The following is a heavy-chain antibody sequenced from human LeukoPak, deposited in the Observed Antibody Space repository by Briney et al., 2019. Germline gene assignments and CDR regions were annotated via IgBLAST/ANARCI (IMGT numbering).Heavy chain of an antibody. CDR2: INHSGST. J-gene: IGHJ4*02. V-gene: IGHV4-34*01. Sequence: SETLSLTCAVYGGSFSSYYWSWIRQPPGKGLEWIGEINHSGSTNYNPSLKSRVTISVDTSKNQFSLKLSSVTAADTAVYYCARSGSGIDYYGSGGVGYWGQGTLVTVSS. CDR3: ARSGSGIDYYGSGGVGY. CDR1: GGSFSSYY. D-gene: IGHD3-10*01.